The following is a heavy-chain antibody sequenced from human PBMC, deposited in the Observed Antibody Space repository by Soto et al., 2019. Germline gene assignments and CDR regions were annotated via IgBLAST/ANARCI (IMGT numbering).Heavy chain of an antibody. CDR1: GFTFSDYA. CDR2: VPHDGRNT. J-gene: IGHJ4*02. D-gene: IGHD6-19*01. CDR3: AKGGRQWLVTSDFNY. Sequence: VQLVESGGGVLQPGRSLRLSCAASGFTFSDYAMHWVRHAPGKGLEWVAVVPHDGRNTHYADSVKGRFTISRDSFKNTVALEMPSLRAEATAVYYCAKGGRQWLVTSDFNYWGQGALVTVSS. V-gene: IGHV3-30*18.